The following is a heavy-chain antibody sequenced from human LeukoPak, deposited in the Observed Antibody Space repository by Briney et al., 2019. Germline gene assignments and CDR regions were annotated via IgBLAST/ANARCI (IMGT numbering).Heavy chain of an antibody. Sequence: SETLSLTCTVSGGSISSYYWSWIRQPPGKGLEWIGYIYYSGSTNYNPSLKSRVTISVDTSKNQFSLKLSSVTAADTAVYYCAGLTMVTTSFDYWGQGTLVTVSS. J-gene: IGHJ4*02. V-gene: IGHV4-59*01. CDR3: AGLTMVTTSFDY. D-gene: IGHD4-17*01. CDR2: IYYSGST. CDR1: GGSISSYY.